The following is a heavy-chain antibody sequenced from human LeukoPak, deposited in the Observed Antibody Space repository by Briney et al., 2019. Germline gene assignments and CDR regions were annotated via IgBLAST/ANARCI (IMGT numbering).Heavy chain of an antibody. Sequence: GGSLRLSCTASGLTFSSYGMHWVRQAPGKGLEWVAVISYDGSNKYYADSVKGRFTISRDNSKNTLYLQMNSLRAEDTAVYYCAKDLSSWYRSYAFDIWGQGTMVTVSS. D-gene: IGHD6-13*01. J-gene: IGHJ3*02. CDR2: ISYDGSNK. CDR3: AKDLSSWYRSYAFDI. V-gene: IGHV3-30*18. CDR1: GLTFSSYG.